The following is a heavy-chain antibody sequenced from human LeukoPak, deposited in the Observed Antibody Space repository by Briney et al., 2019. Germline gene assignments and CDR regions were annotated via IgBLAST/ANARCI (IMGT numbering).Heavy chain of an antibody. CDR1: GYTFTGYY. V-gene: IGHV1-18*04. CDR2: ISAYNGNT. Sequence: ASVKVSCKASGYTFTGYYMHWVRQAPGQGLEWMGWISAYNGNTNYAQKLQGRVTMTTDTSTSTAYMELRSLRSDDTAVYYCARDWNRAVVVPAATNWFDPWGQGTLVTVSS. D-gene: IGHD2-2*01. J-gene: IGHJ5*02. CDR3: ARDWNRAVVVPAATNWFDP.